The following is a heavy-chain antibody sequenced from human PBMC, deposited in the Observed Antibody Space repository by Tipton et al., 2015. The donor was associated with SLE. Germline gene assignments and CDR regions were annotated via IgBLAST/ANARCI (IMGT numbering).Heavy chain of an antibody. J-gene: IGHJ4*02. CDR2: ISMRSDNP. CDR3: AKTPLDHQSTIWSVYFDY. CDR1: GFTFSNYA. V-gene: IGHV3-23*01. D-gene: IGHD2-2*01. Sequence: SLRLSCAASGFTFSNYAMSWVRQAPGKGLEWVSTISMRSDNPYYAGSVKDRFTISRDNSRQTLYLQMNNLRAGDTAVYFCAKTPLDHQSTIWSVYFDYWGQGALVTVSS.